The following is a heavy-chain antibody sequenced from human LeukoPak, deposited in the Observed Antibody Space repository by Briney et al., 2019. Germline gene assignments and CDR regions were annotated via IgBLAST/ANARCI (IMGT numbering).Heavy chain of an antibody. V-gene: IGHV3-21*01. CDR2: ISYRTSHI. CDR3: GRAFPPLRTAAAGDY. D-gene: IGHD6-13*01. J-gene: IGHJ4*02. CDR1: GFTFSDCD. Sequence: GGSLRLSCTASGFTFSDCDMNWFRQAPGKGLEWVSSISYRTSHIYYADSVKGRFTISRDNAKNSLYLQMDSLRAEDTAVYFCGRAFPPLRTAAAGDYWGKGTLVTVSS.